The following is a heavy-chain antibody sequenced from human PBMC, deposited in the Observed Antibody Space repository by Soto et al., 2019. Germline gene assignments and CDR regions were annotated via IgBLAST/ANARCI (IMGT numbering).Heavy chain of an antibody. V-gene: IGHV3-48*03. CDR2: ISSSGSTI. CDR1: GFTFSSYE. CDR3: ARAPSLGYCSGGSCYPLSYYYGMDV. Sequence: PGGSLRLSCAASGFTFSSYEMNWVRQAPGKGLEWVSYISSSGSTIYYADSVKGRFTISRDNAKNSLYLQMNSLRAEDTAVYYCARAPSLGYCSGGSCYPLSYYYGMDVWGQGTTVTVSS. J-gene: IGHJ6*02. D-gene: IGHD2-15*01.